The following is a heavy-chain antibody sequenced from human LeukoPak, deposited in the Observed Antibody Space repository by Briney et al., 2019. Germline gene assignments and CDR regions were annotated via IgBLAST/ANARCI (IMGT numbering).Heavy chain of an antibody. D-gene: IGHD2-2*01. CDR1: GYTFTAYY. CDR2: TNPNSGGT. J-gene: IGHJ4*02. V-gene: IGHV1-2*02. Sequence: ASVKVSCKASGYTFTAYYMHWVRQAPGQGLEWMGWTNPNSGGTNSSQKFQDRVTLTRDTSISTAYMELSRLRSDDTAVYYCARYSYQDIDYWGQGTLVTVSS. CDR3: ARYSYQDIDY.